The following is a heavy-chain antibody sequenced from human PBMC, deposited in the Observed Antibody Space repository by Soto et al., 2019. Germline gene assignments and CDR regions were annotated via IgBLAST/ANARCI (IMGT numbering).Heavy chain of an antibody. V-gene: IGHV4-34*02. D-gene: IGHD4-17*01. J-gene: IGHJ5*01. CDR1: GGSLSGYY. CDR2: ISHRGST. Sequence: QVQLQQWGAGLLKPSETLSLTCAVHGGSLSGYYWSWIRQTPGKGLEWIGEISHRGSTNHNPSLKSRVTISLDTSKNQFSLKLASVTAADTAAYYCARGIRPDSWGQGTQVTVSS. CDR3: ARGIRPDS.